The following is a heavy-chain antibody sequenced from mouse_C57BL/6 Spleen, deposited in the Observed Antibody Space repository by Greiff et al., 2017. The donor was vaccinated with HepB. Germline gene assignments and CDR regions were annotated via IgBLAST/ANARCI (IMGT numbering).Heavy chain of an antibody. CDR2: FHPYNDDT. Sequence: QVQLQQSGAELVKPGASVKMSCKASGYTFTTYPIEWMKQNHGKSLEWIGNFHPYNDDTKYNEKFKGKATLTVEKSSSTVYLELSRLTSDDSAVYYCARRTYYYGSSPGYAMDYWGQGTSVTVSS. CDR3: ARRTYYYGSSPGYAMDY. D-gene: IGHD1-1*01. J-gene: IGHJ4*01. CDR1: GYTFTTYP. V-gene: IGHV1-47*01.